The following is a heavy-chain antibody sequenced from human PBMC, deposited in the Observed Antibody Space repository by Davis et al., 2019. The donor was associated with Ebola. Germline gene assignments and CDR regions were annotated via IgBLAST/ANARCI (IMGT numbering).Heavy chain of an antibody. CDR2: IWYDGSNK. V-gene: IGHV3-33*03. CDR3: ARSSSWWKYYYYGMDV. D-gene: IGHD6-13*01. Sequence: GESLKISCAASGFTFSSYGMHWVRQAPGKGLEWVAVIWYDGSNKYYADSVKGRFTISRDNAKNSLYLQMNSLRAEDTAVYYCARSSSWWKYYYYGMDVWGQGTTVTVSS. J-gene: IGHJ6*02. CDR1: GFTFSSYG.